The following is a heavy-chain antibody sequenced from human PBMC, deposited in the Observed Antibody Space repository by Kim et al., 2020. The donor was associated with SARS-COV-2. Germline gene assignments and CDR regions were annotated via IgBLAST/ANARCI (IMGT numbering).Heavy chain of an antibody. Sequence: GGSLRLSCAASGFTFSSYAMSWVRQAPGKGLEWVSAISGSGGSTYYADSVKGRFTISRDNSKNTLYLQMNSLRAEDTAVYYCAKFHSAYCGGDCHMISGHWSWYFDLWGRGTLVTVSS. D-gene: IGHD2-21*01. V-gene: IGHV3-23*01. CDR3: AKFHSAYCGGDCHMISGHWSWYFDL. CDR2: ISGSGGST. CDR1: GFTFSSYA. J-gene: IGHJ2*01.